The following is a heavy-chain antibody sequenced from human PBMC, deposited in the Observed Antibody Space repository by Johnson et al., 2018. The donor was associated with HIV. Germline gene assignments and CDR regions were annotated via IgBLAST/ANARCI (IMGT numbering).Heavy chain of an antibody. J-gene: IGHJ3*02. CDR1: GFTFSSYA. Sequence: VQLVESGGGLVQPGGSLRLSCAASGFTFSSYAMHWVRQAPGKGLEYVSAISSNGGSTYYANSVKGRFTISRDDSKNTLYMQMNSLKTEDTAVYYCTTYYGWAFDIWGQGTMVTVSS. V-gene: IGHV3-64*01. CDR2: ISSNGGST. D-gene: IGHD3-10*01. CDR3: TTYYGWAFDI.